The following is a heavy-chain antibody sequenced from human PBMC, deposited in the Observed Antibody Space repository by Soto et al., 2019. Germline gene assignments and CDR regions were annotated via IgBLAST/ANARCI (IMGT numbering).Heavy chain of an antibody. D-gene: IGHD3-9*01. CDR3: ARGNVRHYDILTGYYTAAFDI. V-gene: IGHV4-34*01. J-gene: IGHJ3*02. Sequence: SETLSLTCAVYGGSFSGYYWSWIRQPPGKGLEWIGEINHSGGTNYNPSLKSRVTISVDTSKNQFSLKLSSVTAADTAVYYCARGNVRHYDILTGYYTAAFDIWGQGTMVTVSS. CDR2: INHSGGT. CDR1: GGSFSGYY.